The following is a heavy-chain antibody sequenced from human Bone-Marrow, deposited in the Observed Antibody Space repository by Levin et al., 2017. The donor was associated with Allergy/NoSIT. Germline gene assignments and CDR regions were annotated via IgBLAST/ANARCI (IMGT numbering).Heavy chain of an antibody. CDR2: MNPNSGNT. CDR3: ARAPSRGWSRWFDP. D-gene: IGHD3-10*01. Sequence: ASVKVSCKTSGYSFADYYINWLRQAPGQGLEWMGWMNPNSGNTGYAQKFQGRVTMTRNTSLSTAYMELSSLRSEDAAVYYCARAPSRGWSRWFDPWGQGTLVTVSS. J-gene: IGHJ5*02. V-gene: IGHV1-8*01. CDR1: GYSFADYY.